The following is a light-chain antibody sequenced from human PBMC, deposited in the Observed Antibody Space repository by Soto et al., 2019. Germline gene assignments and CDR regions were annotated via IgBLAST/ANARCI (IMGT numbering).Light chain of an antibody. V-gene: IGKV3-20*01. CDR2: DAS. J-gene: IGKJ1*01. Sequence: EIVLTQSPGTLSLSPGERATLSCWASQSVRGYLAWYQQKPGQAPRLLIYDASHRATGIPARFSGSVSGTDVTLTISRLQHEDCAVYFCQQYGSSTTTFGQGTKVDIK. CDR1: QSVRGY. CDR3: QQYGSSTTT.